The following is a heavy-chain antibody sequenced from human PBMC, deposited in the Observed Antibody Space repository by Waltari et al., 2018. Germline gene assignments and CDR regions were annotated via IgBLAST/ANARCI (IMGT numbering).Heavy chain of an antibody. V-gene: IGHV5-51*01. Sequence: EVQLVQSGAEVKKPGESLKISCQGSGYSFARYWTGWVRQMPGKGLEWMGIIYPGDSSTKYSPSFQGQVTISVDTSISTAYLQWSSLKASDTAMYFCARQNIHSYGYGYFDYWCQGTLVTVSS. CDR1: GYSFARYW. CDR2: IYPGDSST. CDR3: ARQNIHSYGYGYFDY. J-gene: IGHJ4*02. D-gene: IGHD5-18*01.